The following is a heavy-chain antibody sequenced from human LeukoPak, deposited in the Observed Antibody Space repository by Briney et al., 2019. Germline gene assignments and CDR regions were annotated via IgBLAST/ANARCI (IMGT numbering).Heavy chain of an antibody. CDR3: AKEGYDDFWSGYYPPPGAFDI. Sequence: PGGSLRLSCAASGFTFNSYAMSWVRQAPGKGLEWVSAISGSGGSTYYADSVKGRFTISRDNSKNTLYLQMNSLRAEDTAVYYCAKEGYDDFWSGYYPPPGAFDIWGQGTMVTVSS. J-gene: IGHJ3*02. D-gene: IGHD3-3*01. CDR2: ISGSGGST. V-gene: IGHV3-23*01. CDR1: GFTFNSYA.